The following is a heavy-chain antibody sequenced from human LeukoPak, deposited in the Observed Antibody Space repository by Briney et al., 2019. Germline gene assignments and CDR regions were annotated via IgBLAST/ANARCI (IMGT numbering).Heavy chain of an antibody. J-gene: IGHJ1*01. CDR1: GGSFSGHY. CDR3: ARGYDSGSYYQF. CDR2: INRGGST. Sequence: SETLSLTCTVYGGSFSGHYWTWIRQPPGKGLEWIGEINRGGSTSYNPSLKSRVTISIDTSKKQFSLKLNSVTAADTGAYYCARGYDSGSYYQFWGQGTLVTVSS. V-gene: IGHV4-34*01. D-gene: IGHD3-10*01.